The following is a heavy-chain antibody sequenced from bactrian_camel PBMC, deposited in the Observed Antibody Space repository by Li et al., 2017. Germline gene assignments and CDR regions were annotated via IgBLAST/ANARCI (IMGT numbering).Heavy chain of an antibody. V-gene: IGHV3-2*01. CDR1: GFTDTSSYC. J-gene: IGHJ4*01. D-gene: IGHD6*01. CDR2: ILRDGYT. Sequence: HVQLVESGGGSVQSGGSLRLTCVVSGFTDTSSYCMGWFRQAPGKERELVSSILRDGYTLYGDSVKGRFTISQDNAQNTLYLQMNSLKPEDTAVYYCAADVGNGGNWYVRDRDNYWGQGTQVTVS. CDR3: AADVGNGGNWYVRDRDNY.